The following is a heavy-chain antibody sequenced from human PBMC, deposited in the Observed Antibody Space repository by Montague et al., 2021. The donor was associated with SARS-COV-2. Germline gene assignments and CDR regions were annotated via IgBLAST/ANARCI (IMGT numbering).Heavy chain of an antibody. Sequence: SETLSLTCAVHGGSFSTYSWNWIRQPPGKGLEWIGEIHHGGSTNYNPSLKSRVTISADTSKNQFSLKLTSVAAADTAVYDCARLGDGVVPSPILGVVPYYSYYDMDVWGKGTTVTVSS. D-gene: IGHD2-2*02. CDR1: GGSFSTYS. CDR2: IHHGGST. V-gene: IGHV4-34*01. J-gene: IGHJ6*03. CDR3: ARLGDGVVPSPILGVVPYYSYYDMDV.